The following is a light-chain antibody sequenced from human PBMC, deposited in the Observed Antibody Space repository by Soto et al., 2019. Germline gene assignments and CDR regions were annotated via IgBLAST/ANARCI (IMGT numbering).Light chain of an antibody. Sequence: DIQMTQSPSSLSASVGDRVTITCRASQSITSHLNWYQQKPGKAPKLLIYGASSLQSGVPSRFSGSGSGTDFTLTISSLQPEDFATYYCQQSYRTPRTFGQGTKVEIK. V-gene: IGKV1-39*01. CDR1: QSITSH. J-gene: IGKJ1*01. CDR3: QQSYRTPRT. CDR2: GAS.